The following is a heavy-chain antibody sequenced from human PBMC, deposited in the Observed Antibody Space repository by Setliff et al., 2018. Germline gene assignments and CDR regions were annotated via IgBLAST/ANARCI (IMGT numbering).Heavy chain of an antibody. J-gene: IGHJ4*02. D-gene: IGHD3-10*01. Sequence: SETLSLTCSVSGGSISSGGFYWSWIRQSAGRGLEWIGHFHTGGATDYNLSLKSRVTISLDSSKNQFSLRLSSVTAADAAVFFCARGQNSYHPGSWGPLYDHWGQGTQVTVSS. V-gene: IGHV4-61*09. CDR2: FHTGGAT. CDR3: ARGQNSYHPGSWGPLYDH. CDR1: GGSISSGGFY.